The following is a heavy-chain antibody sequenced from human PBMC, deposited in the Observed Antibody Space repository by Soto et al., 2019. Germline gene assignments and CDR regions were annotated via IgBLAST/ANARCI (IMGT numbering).Heavy chain of an antibody. Sequence: QVQLVQSGAEVKKPGASVTVSCEASGYTFIAHFIHWVRQAPGQGLEWMGWIYPDTGGTNYAQKFRDRVTMTRDTSVSTAYMEVNGLKSDDKAVYYCVRAQSRQLLLAWFDAWGQGTLVTVSS. CDR1: GYTFIAHF. V-gene: IGHV1-2*02. J-gene: IGHJ5*02. D-gene: IGHD2-2*01. CDR3: VRAQSRQLLLAWFDA. CDR2: IYPDTGGT.